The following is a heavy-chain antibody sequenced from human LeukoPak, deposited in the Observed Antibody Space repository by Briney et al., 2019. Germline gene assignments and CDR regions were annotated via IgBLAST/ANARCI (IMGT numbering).Heavy chain of an antibody. D-gene: IGHD1-26*01. J-gene: IGHJ3*02. CDR1: AYTFTNYD. V-gene: IGHV1-8*01. CDR2: INPNNGNL. CDR3: ARSDHNSWNAFDI. Sequence: ASVKVSCKASAYTFTNYDINWVRQATGQGLEWMGWINPNNGNLGYAQKFQGRVTITRNTPISTAYMELSSLTSEDTAVYYCARSDHNSWNAFDIWGQGTMVTVSS.